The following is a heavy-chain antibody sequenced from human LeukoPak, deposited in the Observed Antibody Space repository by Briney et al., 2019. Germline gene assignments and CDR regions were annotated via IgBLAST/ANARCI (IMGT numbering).Heavy chain of an antibody. D-gene: IGHD2-2*01. J-gene: IGHJ4*02. CDR2: INPNSGGT. V-gene: IGHV1-2*06. CDR1: GYTFTGYY. Sequence: ASVKVSCKASGYTFTGYYMHWVRQAPGQGLEWMGRINPNSGGTNYAQKFQGRVTVTRDTSISTAYMELSRLRSDDTAVYYCARCFCSSTSCPDDYWGQGTLVTVSS. CDR3: ARCFCSSTSCPDDY.